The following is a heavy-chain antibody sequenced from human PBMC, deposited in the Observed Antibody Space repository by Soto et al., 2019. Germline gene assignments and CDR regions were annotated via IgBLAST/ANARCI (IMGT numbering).Heavy chain of an antibody. CDR1: GGTFSSYA. D-gene: IGHD2-2*01. CDR2: IIPMSGTA. J-gene: IGHJ6*02. V-gene: IGHV1-69*01. Sequence: QVQLVQSGAEVQKPGSSVKVSCKASGGTFSSYAISWVRQAPGHGLEWMGGIIPMSGTANYAQKFQGRVTITADESTSTAYMELSSLRSEDTAVYYCARSQGGSISLEIYYCYYYGMDVWGQGTTVTVSS. CDR3: ARSQGGSISLEIYYCYYYGMDV.